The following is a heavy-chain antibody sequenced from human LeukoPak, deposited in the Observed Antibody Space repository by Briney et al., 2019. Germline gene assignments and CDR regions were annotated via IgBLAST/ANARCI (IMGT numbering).Heavy chain of an antibody. D-gene: IGHD2-21*01. CDR3: KTAYEIDV. CDR1: GGSLSKYY. CDR2: ISYTGTT. Sequence: SEPMSLTCTVSGGSLSKYYWSWLRQPPGKALQWVGDISYTGTTKYNPALNSRATISLHTSKNQFSLKLTSVTAAYIFFFKQKTAYEIDVWGQGTTVTVSS. J-gene: IGHJ6*02. V-gene: IGHV4-59*01.